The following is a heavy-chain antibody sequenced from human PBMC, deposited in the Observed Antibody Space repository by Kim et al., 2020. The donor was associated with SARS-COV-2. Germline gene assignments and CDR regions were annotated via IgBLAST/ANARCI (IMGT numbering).Heavy chain of an antibody. D-gene: IGHD2-2*01. Sequence: SETLSLTCTVSGGSISSRDYYWSWIRQPPGKGLEWIGYIYYSGSTYYNPSLKSRVTISVDTSKNQFSLKLSSVTAADTAVYYCARGIVGCSSTSCYLNWFDPWGQGTLVTVSS. CDR3: ARGIVGCSSTSCYLNWFDP. CDR2: IYYSGST. V-gene: IGHV4-30-4*01. CDR1: GGSISSRDYY. J-gene: IGHJ5*02.